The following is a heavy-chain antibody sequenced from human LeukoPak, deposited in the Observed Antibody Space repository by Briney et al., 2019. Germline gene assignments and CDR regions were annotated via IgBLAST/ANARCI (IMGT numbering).Heavy chain of an antibody. V-gene: IGHV1-2*02. D-gene: IGHD2-2*01. CDR2: INPNSGGT. J-gene: IGHJ4*02. CDR3: ARVQYCSSTSCYAILDY. CDR1: GYTFTGYY. Sequence: ASVKVSCKASGYTFTGYYMHWVRQAPGQGLEWMGWINPNSGGTNCAQKFQGRVTMTRDTSISTAYMELSRLRSDDTAVYYRARVQYCSSTSCYAILDYWGQGTLVTVSS.